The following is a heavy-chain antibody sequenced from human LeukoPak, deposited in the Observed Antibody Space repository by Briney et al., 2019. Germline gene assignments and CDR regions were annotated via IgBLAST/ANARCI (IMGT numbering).Heavy chain of an antibody. CDR2: IIPILGIA. J-gene: IGHJ5*02. Sequence: ASVKVSCKASGGTFSSYAISWVRQAPGQGLEWMGRIIPILGIANYAQKFQGRVTITADKSTSTAYMELSGLRSEDTAVYYCARSGLELRKNWFDPWGQGTLVTVSS. V-gene: IGHV1-69*04. CDR3: ARSGLELRKNWFDP. CDR1: GGTFSSYA. D-gene: IGHD1-7*01.